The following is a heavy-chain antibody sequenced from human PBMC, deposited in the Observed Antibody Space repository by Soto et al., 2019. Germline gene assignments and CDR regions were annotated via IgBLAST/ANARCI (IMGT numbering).Heavy chain of an antibody. D-gene: IGHD1-26*01. Sequence: GGSLRLSCVASGFTFSTYSMNWFGQAPGKGLEWISYISSSSDNIYYADSVKGRFTISRDNAKNSLSLQMNSLRDEDTAVYYCARPYSDRWSIFYGLDVWGQGTTVTVSS. CDR3: ARPYSDRWSIFYGLDV. CDR2: ISSSSDNI. CDR1: GFTFSTYS. V-gene: IGHV3-48*02. J-gene: IGHJ6*02.